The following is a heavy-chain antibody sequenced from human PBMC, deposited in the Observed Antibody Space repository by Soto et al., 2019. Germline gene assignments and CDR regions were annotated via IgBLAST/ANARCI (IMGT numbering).Heavy chain of an antibody. Sequence: QVQLQESGPGLVKPSQTLSLSCTVSGDSVSSGDYYWSWIRQPPGKGLEWIGYIYHSGSTYYNPSLTSRLTMSLNKSETPFSLKLSSVTAADTAIYYCATESSGSSPLHFNYWGQGTRVTVSS. J-gene: IGHJ4*02. CDR1: GDSVSSGDYY. D-gene: IGHD3-22*01. V-gene: IGHV4-30-4*01. CDR3: ATESSGSSPLHFNY. CDR2: IYHSGST.